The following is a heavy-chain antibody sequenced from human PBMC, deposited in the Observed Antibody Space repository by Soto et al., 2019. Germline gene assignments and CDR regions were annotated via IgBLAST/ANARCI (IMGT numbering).Heavy chain of an antibody. D-gene: IGHD6-19*01. V-gene: IGHV4-59*08. J-gene: IGHJ4*02. Sequence: SETLSLTCTVSGGSISSYYWSWIRQPPGKGLEWIGYIYYSGSTNYNPSLKSRVTISVDTSKNQFSLKLSSVTAADTAVYYCARHSGSGWYLSPVLILDYWGQGTLVTVSS. CDR1: GGSISSYY. CDR3: ARHSGSGWYLSPVLILDY. CDR2: IYYSGST.